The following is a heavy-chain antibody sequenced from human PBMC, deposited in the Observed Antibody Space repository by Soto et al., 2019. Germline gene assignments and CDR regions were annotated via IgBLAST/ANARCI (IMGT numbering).Heavy chain of an antibody. CDR2: ISNTGNYK. D-gene: IGHD5-12*01. Sequence: EVQLVESGGGLVKPGGSLRLSCAVSGFTFSNYSMNWVRQAPGKGLEWVSSISNTGNYKYYADSVEGQFTGSRDNAKNSLYLQMNSLRAEDTAVYFCARYPGTIMATIMGSYYFDYWGLGTLVTVSS. J-gene: IGHJ4*02. CDR1: GFTFSNYS. V-gene: IGHV3-21*01. CDR3: ARYPGTIMATIMGSYYFDY.